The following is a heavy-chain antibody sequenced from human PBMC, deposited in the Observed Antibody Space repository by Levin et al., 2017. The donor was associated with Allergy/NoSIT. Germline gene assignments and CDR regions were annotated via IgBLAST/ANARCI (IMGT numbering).Heavy chain of an antibody. CDR3: SKEAPGGWHFFDS. D-gene: IGHD6-19*01. CDR1: GFIARTSY. J-gene: IGHJ4*02. Sequence: PGGSLRLSCAASGFIARTSYMSWVRQAPGKGLEWVSAIYDSGITSYADSVKGRFTVTRDDSTNTVYLQMNSLRVEDTAVYYCSKEAPGGWHFFDSWGQGTLVTVSS. V-gene: IGHV3-66*01. CDR2: IYDSGIT.